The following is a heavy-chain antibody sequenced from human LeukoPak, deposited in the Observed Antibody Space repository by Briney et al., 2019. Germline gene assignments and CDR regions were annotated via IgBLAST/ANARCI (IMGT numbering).Heavy chain of an antibody. V-gene: IGHV4-4*07. CDR1: GGSIRSY. Sequence: SETLSLTCTVSGGSIRSYWSWIRQPAGKGLEWIGRIYGSGSTDYNPSLKGRVTMSIDTSKNQFSLNLISVTAADTDVYYCARDSGTTGEVKFDPWGQGTLVTVSS. CDR2: IYGSGST. D-gene: IGHD3-10*01. CDR3: ARDSGTTGEVKFDP. J-gene: IGHJ5*02.